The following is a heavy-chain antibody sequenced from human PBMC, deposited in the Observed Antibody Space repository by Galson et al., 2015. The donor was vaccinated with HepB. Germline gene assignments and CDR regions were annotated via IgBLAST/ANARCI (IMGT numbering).Heavy chain of an antibody. CDR1: GFTFSSYG. J-gene: IGHJ6*03. CDR3: AKERLELRDYYYMDV. V-gene: IGHV3-30*18. D-gene: IGHD1-7*01. Sequence: SLRLSCAASGFTFSSYGMHWVRQAPGKGLEWVAVISYDGSNKYYADSAKGRFTISRDNSKNTLYLQMNSLRAEDTAVYYCAKERLELRDYYYMDVWGKGTTVTVSS. CDR2: ISYDGSNK.